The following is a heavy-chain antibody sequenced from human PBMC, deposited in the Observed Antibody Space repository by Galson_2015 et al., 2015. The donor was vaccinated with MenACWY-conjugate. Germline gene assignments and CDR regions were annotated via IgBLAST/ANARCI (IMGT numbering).Heavy chain of an antibody. CDR2: IIPIFGTA. CDR3: ARNDYGGWLEY. J-gene: IGHJ4*02. Sequence: CKASGGTFRSYAISWVRQAPGQGLEWMGGIIPIFGTANYAQKLQGRVTMTTDTSTSTAYMELRSLRSDDTAVYYCARNDYGGWLEYWGQGTLATVSS. CDR1: GGTFRSYA. V-gene: IGHV1-69*05. D-gene: IGHD4-17*01.